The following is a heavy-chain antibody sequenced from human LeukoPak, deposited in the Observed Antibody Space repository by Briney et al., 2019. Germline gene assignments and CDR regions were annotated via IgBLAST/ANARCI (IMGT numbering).Heavy chain of an antibody. CDR1: GGSISSSSYY. Sequence: SGTLSLTCTVSGGSISSSSYYWGWIRQPPGKGLEWIGSIYYSGSTYYNPSLKSRVTMSVDTSKNQFSLKLSSVTAADTAVYYCARGPYYGSLISSPREEAFDIWGQGTMVTVSS. J-gene: IGHJ3*02. D-gene: IGHD3-10*01. CDR2: IYYSGST. V-gene: IGHV4-39*07. CDR3: ARGPYYGSLISSPREEAFDI.